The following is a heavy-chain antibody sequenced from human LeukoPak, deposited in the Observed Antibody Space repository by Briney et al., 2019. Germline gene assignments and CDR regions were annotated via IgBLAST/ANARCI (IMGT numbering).Heavy chain of an antibody. V-gene: IGHV3-23*01. Sequence: PGGSLRLSCAASGFTFSSYGMSWVRQAPGKGLEWVSAISGSGGSTYYADSVKGRFTISRDNAKNSLYLQMNSLRAEDTAVYYCARDAVWGYYDSSGYYPLDYWGQGTLVTVSS. CDR2: ISGSGGST. D-gene: IGHD3-22*01. CDR1: GFTFSSYG. J-gene: IGHJ4*02. CDR3: ARDAVWGYYDSSGYYPLDY.